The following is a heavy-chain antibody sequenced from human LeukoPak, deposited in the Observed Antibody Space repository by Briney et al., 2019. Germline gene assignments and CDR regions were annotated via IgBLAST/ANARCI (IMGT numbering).Heavy chain of an antibody. CDR2: VNRDGSET. Sequence: PGGSLRLSCAASGFSLSSHWMTWVRQVPGRGQEWVANVNRDGSETYYLDSVKGRFTISKDNAKNSLYLQMNSLRAEDTALYHCARNNGMDVWGQGTTVIVSS. V-gene: IGHV3-7*03. J-gene: IGHJ6*02. CDR1: GFSLSSHW. CDR3: ARNNGMDV.